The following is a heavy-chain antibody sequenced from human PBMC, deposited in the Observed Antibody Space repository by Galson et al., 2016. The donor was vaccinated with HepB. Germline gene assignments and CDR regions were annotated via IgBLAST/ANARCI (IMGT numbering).Heavy chain of an antibody. V-gene: IGHV1-69*13. CDR3: VRLDSGSLYGGNSDY. J-gene: IGHJ4*02. CDR2: IIPNFVTA. D-gene: IGHD4-23*01. Sequence: SVKVSCKASGGTFSNYAFSWVRQAPGQGLEWMGGIIPNFVTASYAQNFLGRVTISANESSNTAYMELSSLRSEDTAVYYCVRLDSGSLYGGNSDYWGQGTLVTVSS. CDR1: GGTFSNYA.